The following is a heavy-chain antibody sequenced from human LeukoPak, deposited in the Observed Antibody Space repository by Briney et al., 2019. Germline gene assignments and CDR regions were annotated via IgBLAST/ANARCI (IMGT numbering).Heavy chain of an antibody. V-gene: IGHV1-69*04. J-gene: IGHJ3*02. CDR2: IIPILGIA. Sequence: SVKVSCKASGGTFSSYAISWVRQAPGQGLEWMGRIIPILGIASYAQKFQGRVTITADKSTSTAYMELSSLRSEDTAVYYCARDQGGGLHSYGYAGDAFDIWGQGTMVTVSS. CDR1: GGTFSSYA. CDR3: ARDQGGGLHSYGYAGDAFDI. D-gene: IGHD5-18*01.